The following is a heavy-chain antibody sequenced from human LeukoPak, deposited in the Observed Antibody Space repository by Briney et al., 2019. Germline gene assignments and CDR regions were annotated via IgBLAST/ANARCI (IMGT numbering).Heavy chain of an antibody. V-gene: IGHV1-2*04. D-gene: IGHD3-9*01. CDR1: GYTFTGYY. Sequence: ASVKVSCKASGYTFTGYYMHWVRQAPGQGLEWMGWINPNSGGTNYAQKFQGWVTMTRDTSISTAYMELSRLRSDDTAVYYCARCRSQDILTGYSPGAFDIWGQGTMVTVSS. J-gene: IGHJ3*02. CDR3: ARCRSQDILTGYSPGAFDI. CDR2: INPNSGGT.